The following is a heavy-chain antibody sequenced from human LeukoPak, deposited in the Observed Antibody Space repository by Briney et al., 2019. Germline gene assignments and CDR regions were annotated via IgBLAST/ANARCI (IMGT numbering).Heavy chain of an antibody. CDR3: ATKMGGF. Sequence: GGSLRLSCAASGFTFSSYWMNWVRQAPGKGLEWVSEITGSGGTTYCTDSVKGRFTISRDNSKNTLYLQMNSLRVEDTAVYYCATKMGGFWGRGTLVTVSS. D-gene: IGHD3-16*01. V-gene: IGHV3-23*01. CDR2: ITGSGGTT. CDR1: GFTFSSYW. J-gene: IGHJ4*02.